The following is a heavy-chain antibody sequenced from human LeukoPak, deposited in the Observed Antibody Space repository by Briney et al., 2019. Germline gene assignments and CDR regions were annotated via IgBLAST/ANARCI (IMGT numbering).Heavy chain of an antibody. J-gene: IGHJ5*02. CDR3: ASLGPLNWFDP. CDR2: IRYDGSSS. CDR1: GVMFNTFG. Sequence: GGSLRLSSEVSGVMFNTFGMHWVRQAPGKGLEWVAFIRYDGSSSFYADSVKGRFAISRDDSKDTVYVQMTSLRPEDTAVYYCASLGPLNWFDPWGQGTLVTVSS. V-gene: IGHV3-30*02.